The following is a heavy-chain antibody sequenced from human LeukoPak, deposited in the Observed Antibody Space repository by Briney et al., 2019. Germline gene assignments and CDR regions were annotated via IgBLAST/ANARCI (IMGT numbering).Heavy chain of an antibody. V-gene: IGHV4-34*01. Sequence: SETLSLTCAVYGGSFSGYYWSWIRQPPGKGLEWIGEINHSGSTNYNPSLKSRVTISVDTSKNQFSLKLSSVTAADTAVYYCARGAKGYYCYYGMDVWGQGTTVTVSS. J-gene: IGHJ6*02. CDR2: INHSGST. CDR3: ARGAKGYYCYYGMDV. CDR1: GGSFSGYY.